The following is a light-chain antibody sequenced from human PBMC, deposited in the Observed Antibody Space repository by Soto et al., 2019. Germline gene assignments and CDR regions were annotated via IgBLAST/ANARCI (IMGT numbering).Light chain of an antibody. CDR1: QSLLHKNGNNY. V-gene: IGKV2-28*01. Sequence: DIVMTQSPLSLPVTPGEAASITCRSSQSLLHKNGNNYFNWYLQKPGQSPQLLIYMGFRRASGVPARFSGRGSGTYFTLELSRVEAEDAGVYYCMQALQTNRKCGQGTKVDIK. CDR3: MQALQTNRK. CDR2: MGF. J-gene: IGKJ1*01.